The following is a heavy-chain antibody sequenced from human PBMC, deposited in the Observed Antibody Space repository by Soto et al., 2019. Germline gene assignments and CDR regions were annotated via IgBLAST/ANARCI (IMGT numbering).Heavy chain of an antibody. Sequence: QVQLVQSGAEVKKPGSSVKVSCKASGGTFSSYAISWVRQAPGQGLEWMGGIIPIFGTANYAQKFQGRVTITADESTSTAYMEVSSLRSEDTAVYYCARIMAWNYVGGAGFDPWGQGTLVTVSS. V-gene: IGHV1-69*01. CDR3: ARIMAWNYVGGAGFDP. J-gene: IGHJ5*02. CDR2: IIPIFGTA. CDR1: GGTFSSYA. D-gene: IGHD1-7*01.